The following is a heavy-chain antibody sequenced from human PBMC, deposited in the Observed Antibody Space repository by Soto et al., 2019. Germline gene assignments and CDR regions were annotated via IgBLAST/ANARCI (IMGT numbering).Heavy chain of an antibody. CDR3: APAARPNYYYGMDV. D-gene: IGHD6-6*01. J-gene: IGHJ6*02. CDR2: ISGSGGST. V-gene: IGHV3-23*01. CDR1: GFTFSSYA. Sequence: EVQLLESGGGLVQPGGSLRLSCAASGFTFSSYAMSWVRQAPGKGLEWVSAISGSGGSTYYADSVKGRFTISRDNSKNTLCLQRNSLRAEDTAVYYWAPAARPNYYYGMDVWGQGTTVTVSS.